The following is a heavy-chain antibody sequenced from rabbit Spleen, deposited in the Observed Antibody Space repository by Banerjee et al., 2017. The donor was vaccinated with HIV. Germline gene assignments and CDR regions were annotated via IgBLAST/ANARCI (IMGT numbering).Heavy chain of an antibody. D-gene: IGHD8-1*01. CDR3: ARDTGSSFSSYGMDL. CDR2: IYGIGGST. Sequence: EESGGGLVKPGASLTLTCTASGFSFSSGYDMCWVRQAPGKGLEWIACIYGIGGSTYYASWAKGRFTISETSSTTVTLQMTSLTVADTATYFCARDTGSSFSSYGMDLWGQGTLVTVS. J-gene: IGHJ6*01. CDR1: GFSFSSGYD. V-gene: IGHV1S40*01.